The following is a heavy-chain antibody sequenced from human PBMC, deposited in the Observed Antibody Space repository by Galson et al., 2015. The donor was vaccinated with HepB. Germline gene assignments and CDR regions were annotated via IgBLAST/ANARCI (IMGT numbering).Heavy chain of an antibody. J-gene: IGHJ2*01. CDR1: GGSISSGGYY. CDR2: IYYSGST. V-gene: IGHV4-31*03. CDR3: ARDWAATIEKKVVWYFDL. D-gene: IGHD5-12*01. Sequence: TLSLTCTVSGGSISSGGYYWSWIRQHPGKGLEWIGYIYYSGSTYYNPSLKSRVTISVDTSKNQFSLKLSSVTAADTAVYYCARDWAATIEKKVVWYFDLWGRGTLVTVSS.